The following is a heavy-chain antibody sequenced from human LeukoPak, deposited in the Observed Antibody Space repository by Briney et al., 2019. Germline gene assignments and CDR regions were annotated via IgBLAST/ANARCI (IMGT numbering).Heavy chain of an antibody. V-gene: IGHV3-30*01. Sequence: PGRSLRLSCAASGFTFSSYVMHWVRQAPGKGLKWVAVISYDGSNTNYGDSVKGQFTISRDNLKNTLYLQMNSLRPEDTAVYYCARGPSITTVSYFQYWGQGILVTVSS. D-gene: IGHD1-14*01. CDR3: ARGPSITTVSYFQY. CDR1: GFTFSSYV. CDR2: ISYDGSNT. J-gene: IGHJ4*02.